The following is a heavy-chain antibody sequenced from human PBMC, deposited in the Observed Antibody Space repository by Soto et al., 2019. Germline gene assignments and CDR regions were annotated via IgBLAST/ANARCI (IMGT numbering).Heavy chain of an antibody. V-gene: IGHV1-18*01. J-gene: IGHJ5*02. CDR2: ISAYNGDT. D-gene: IGHD2-2*01. CDR3: ARVSVIAPRTMPHKNWFDP. Sequence: QVQLVQSGAEVKKPGASVKVSCKASGYTFTSYGITWVRLAPGQGLEWMGWISAYNGDTNYAQKLQGRVTMTTDTSTSTAYMELRSLRFDDTAVYYCARVSVIAPRTMPHKNWFDPWGQGTLVTVSS. CDR1: GYTFTSYG.